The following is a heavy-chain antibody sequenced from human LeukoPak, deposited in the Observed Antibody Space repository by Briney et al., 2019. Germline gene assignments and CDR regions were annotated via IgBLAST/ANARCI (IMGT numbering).Heavy chain of an antibody. V-gene: IGHV3-21*05. CDR1: GFTFSSYE. Sequence: GGSLRLSCAASGFTFSSYEMNWVRQAPGKGLEWVSYISSSSSYIYYADSVKGRFTISRDNAKNSLYLQMNSLRAEDTAVYYCARDRRWLQGHYYYYMDVWGKGTTATVSS. CDR2: ISSSSSYI. J-gene: IGHJ6*03. CDR3: ARDRRWLQGHYYYYMDV. D-gene: IGHD5-24*01.